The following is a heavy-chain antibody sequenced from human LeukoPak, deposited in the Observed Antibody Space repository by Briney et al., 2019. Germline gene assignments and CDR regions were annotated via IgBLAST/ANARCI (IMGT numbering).Heavy chain of an antibody. CDR2: IKQDGSEK. CDR3: ARDRYCTNGVCFLYGMDV. V-gene: IGHV3-7*01. Sequence: PGGSLRLSCAASGFTFSSYWMSWVRQDPGKGLEWVANIKQDGSEKYYVDSVKGRFTISRDNAKNSLYLQMNSLRAEDTAVYYCARDRYCTNGVCFLYGMDVWGQGTTVTVSS. J-gene: IGHJ6*02. CDR1: GFTFSSYW. D-gene: IGHD2-8*01.